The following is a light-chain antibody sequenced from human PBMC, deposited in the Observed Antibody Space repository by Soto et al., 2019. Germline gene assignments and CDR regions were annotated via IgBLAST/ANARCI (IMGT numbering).Light chain of an antibody. CDR3: QQYGSSPRT. CDR1: QSVSSSY. Sequence: IVLSQSPGTLSLSPGERATLSCRASQSVSSSYLAWYQQKPGQAPRLVIYGASSRTTGIPDRFSGSGSGTDFTLTISRLEPEDFAVYYCQQYGSSPRTFGQGTKVDI. J-gene: IGKJ1*01. CDR2: GAS. V-gene: IGKV3-20*01.